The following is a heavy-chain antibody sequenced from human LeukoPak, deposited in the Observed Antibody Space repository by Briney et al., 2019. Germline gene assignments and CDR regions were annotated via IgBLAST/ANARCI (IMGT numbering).Heavy chain of an antibody. J-gene: IGHJ6*02. CDR1: GFTFSTYG. CDR2: VSYDGSNK. CDR3: AKDLAYDFWTRYGMDV. V-gene: IGHV3-30*18. Sequence: PGRSLRLSCAASGFTFSTYGMHWVRQAPGKGLEWVAVVSYDGSNKYYADSVKGRFTISRDNSKNTLYLQMNSLRAEDTAVYYCAKDLAYDFWTRYGMDVWGQGTTVTVSS. D-gene: IGHD3-3*01.